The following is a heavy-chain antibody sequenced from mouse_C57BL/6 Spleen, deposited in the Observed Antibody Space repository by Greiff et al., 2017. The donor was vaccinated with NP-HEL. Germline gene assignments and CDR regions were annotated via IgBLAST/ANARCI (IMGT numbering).Heavy chain of an antibody. CDR3: ARLGRGYFDY. CDR2: ISSGSSTI. J-gene: IGHJ2*01. Sequence: EVKLVESGGGLVKPGGSLKLSCAASGFTFSDYGMHWVRQAPEKGLEWVAYISSGSSTIYYADTVTGRFTISKDNAKNTLFLQMTSLRSEDTAMYYCARLGRGYFDYWGQGTTLTVSS. V-gene: IGHV5-17*01. CDR1: GFTFSDYG. D-gene: IGHD4-1*01.